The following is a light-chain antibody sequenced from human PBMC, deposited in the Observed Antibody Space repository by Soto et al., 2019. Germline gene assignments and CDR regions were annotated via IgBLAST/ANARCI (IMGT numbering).Light chain of an antibody. CDR1: QGISRW. CDR3: QQTNSKSWT. V-gene: IGKV1-5*01. J-gene: IGKJ1*01. Sequence: DIPMTQSPSTLSASVGDRVTITCRASQGISRWLAWYQQKPGRAPKLLIYEASIWESGVPSRFSGSGSGTEFTLTISSPQPSDLATYYCQQTNSKSWTFGQGTRGEIK. CDR2: EAS.